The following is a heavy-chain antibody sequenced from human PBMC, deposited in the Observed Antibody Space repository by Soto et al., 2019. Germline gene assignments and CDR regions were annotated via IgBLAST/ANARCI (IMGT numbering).Heavy chain of an antibody. V-gene: IGHV4-59*01. J-gene: IGHJ4*02. CDR2: IYYSGTT. D-gene: IGHD2-8*01. CDR3: ATYYLGGIFDS. Sequence: SDTLSLTCIVSGDSMRNDYWTWFRRPPGKGLEWIGYIYYSGTTDYNPSLQSRVSISIDTSRKQFSLNLSSVTAADTAMYYSATYYLGGIFDSWGKGTLASAAS. CDR1: GDSMRNDY.